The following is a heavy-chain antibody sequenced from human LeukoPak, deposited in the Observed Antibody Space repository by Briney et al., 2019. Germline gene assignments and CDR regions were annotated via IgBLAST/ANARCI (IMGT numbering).Heavy chain of an antibody. J-gene: IGHJ4*02. D-gene: IGHD3-22*01. CDR2: ISGSGGST. Sequence: GGSLRLSCAASGFTFSSYAMSWVRQAPGKGLEWISAISGSGGSTYYVDSVKGRFTISRDNSKNTLYLQMNSLRAEDTAVYYCAKAPLVVVPFDYWGQGTLVTVSS. CDR3: AKAPLVVVPFDY. V-gene: IGHV3-23*01. CDR1: GFTFSSYA.